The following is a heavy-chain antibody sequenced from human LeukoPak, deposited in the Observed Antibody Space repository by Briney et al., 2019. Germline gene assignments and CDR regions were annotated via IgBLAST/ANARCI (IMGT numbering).Heavy chain of an antibody. CDR2: IYYSGST. D-gene: IGHD5-18*01. V-gene: IGHV4-39*01. Sequence: SENLSLTCTVSGGSISSSSYYWGWIRQPPGKGLEWIGSIYYSGSTYYNPSLKSRVTISVDTSKNQFSLKLSSVTAADTAVYYCARLGIQLWLRDFDYWGQGTLVTVSS. J-gene: IGHJ4*02. CDR1: GGSISSSSYY. CDR3: ARLGIQLWLRDFDY.